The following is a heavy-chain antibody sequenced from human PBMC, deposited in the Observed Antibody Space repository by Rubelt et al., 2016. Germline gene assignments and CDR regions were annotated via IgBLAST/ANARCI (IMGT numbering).Heavy chain of an antibody. Sequence: GESLRLSCAASGFPFSTYAMSWVRQAPGKGLEWVTGISGSGGTTYYADPVKGRFTISRDNSKNTLYLQMNSLRAEDTAVSYCGGGAQAKYSYSWMEVWGQGTTVTVSS. CDR2: ISGSGGTT. D-gene: IGHD3-10*01. CDR1: GFPFSTYA. CDR3: GGGAQAKYSYSWMEV. J-gene: IGHJ6*02. V-gene: IGHV3-23*01.